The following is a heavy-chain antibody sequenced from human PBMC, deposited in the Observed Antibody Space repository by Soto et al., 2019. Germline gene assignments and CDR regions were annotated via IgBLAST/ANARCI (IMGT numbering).Heavy chain of an antibody. J-gene: IGHJ5*02. Sequence: SETLSVTCTVSGGSISSSIYYWGWIRHPPGKGLEWIGSIYYSGITYYNPSLKSRVTISVDTSKNQFSLKLSSVTAADTAVYYCARLIVGATDNWFDPWGQGTLVTVSS. D-gene: IGHD1-26*01. CDR3: ARLIVGATDNWFDP. CDR2: IYYSGIT. V-gene: IGHV4-39*01. CDR1: GGSISSSIYY.